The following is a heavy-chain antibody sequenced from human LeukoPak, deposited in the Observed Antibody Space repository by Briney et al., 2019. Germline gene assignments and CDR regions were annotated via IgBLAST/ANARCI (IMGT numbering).Heavy chain of an antibody. V-gene: IGHV4-31*03. CDR1: GGSIISGGYS. CDR3: ARWVVPGTLDY. Sequence: PSETLSLTCTVSGGSIISGGYSWRWIRQPPGKGLEWIGYNHYRDSTYYNPALKSRVTISVDTSKNQYSLNLTSVTAADTAVYYCARWVVPGTLDYWGQGTLVTVSS. D-gene: IGHD3-10*01. J-gene: IGHJ4*02. CDR2: NHYRDST.